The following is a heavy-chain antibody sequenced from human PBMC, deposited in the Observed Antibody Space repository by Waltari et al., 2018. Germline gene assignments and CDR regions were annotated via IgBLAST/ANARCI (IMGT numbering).Heavy chain of an antibody. CDR3: ARIPLRFLEWLGRFDP. Sequence: QVTLKESGPVLVKPTETLTLTCTASGFSLSTARMGVSCIRQPPGKALEWLAHIFSNDEKSYSTSLKSRLTISKDTSKSQVVLTMTNMDPVDTATYYCARIPLRFLEWLGRFDPWGQGTLVTVSS. D-gene: IGHD3-3*01. CDR1: GFSLSTARMG. V-gene: IGHV2-26*01. J-gene: IGHJ5*02. CDR2: IFSNDEK.